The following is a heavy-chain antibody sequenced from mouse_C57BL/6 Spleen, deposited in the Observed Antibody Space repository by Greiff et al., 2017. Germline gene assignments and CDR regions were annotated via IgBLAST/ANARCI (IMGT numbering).Heavy chain of an antibody. CDR3: ARPYYCCSSYDFDY. CDR2: IHPTSGST. D-gene: IGHD1-1*01. V-gene: IGHV1-64*01. CDR1: GYTFTSYW. Sequence: QVQLQQPGAELVKPGASVKLSCKASGYTFTSYWMHWVKQRPGQGLEWIGMIHPTSGSTNYNEKFKSKSTLTVDKSSSTAYMQLSSLTSEDAAVYYCARPYYCCSSYDFDYWGQGTTLTVSS. J-gene: IGHJ2*01.